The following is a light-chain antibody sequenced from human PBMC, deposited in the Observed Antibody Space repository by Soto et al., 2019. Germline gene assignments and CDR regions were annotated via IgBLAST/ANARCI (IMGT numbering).Light chain of an antibody. CDR1: QSVSSC. Sequence: EIVLTQSPATLSLSPGERATLSCRASQSVSSCLAWYQQKPGQAPRLLIYDASNRATGIPVRFSGSGSGTDFTLTISSLEPEDFAVYYCQQRSNWPPWTFGQGTKVEIK. V-gene: IGKV3-11*01. CDR2: DAS. CDR3: QQRSNWPPWT. J-gene: IGKJ1*01.